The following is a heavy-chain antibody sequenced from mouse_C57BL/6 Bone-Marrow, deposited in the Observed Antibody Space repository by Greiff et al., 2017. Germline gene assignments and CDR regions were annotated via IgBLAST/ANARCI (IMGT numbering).Heavy chain of an antibody. CDR1: GYTFTSYW. CDR2: IHPSDSDT. D-gene: IGHD1-1*01. J-gene: IGHJ2*01. Sequence: VQLKQPGAELVKPGASVKVSCKASGYTFTSYWMHWVKQRPGQGLEWIGRIHPSDSDTNYNQKFKGKATLTVDKSSSTAYMQLSSLTSEDSAVYYCAIFAFYYGSSCDYWGQGTTLTVSS. CDR3: AIFAFYYGSSCDY. V-gene: IGHV1-74*01.